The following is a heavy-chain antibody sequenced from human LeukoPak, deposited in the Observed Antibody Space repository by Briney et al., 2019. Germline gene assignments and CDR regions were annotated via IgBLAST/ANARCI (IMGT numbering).Heavy chain of an antibody. D-gene: IGHD3-3*01. CDR1: GFTFSSYG. CDR3: AYDFWSGRSYYFDY. J-gene: IGHJ4*02. CDR2: IWYDGSNK. V-gene: IGHV3-33*06. Sequence: GRSLRLSCAASGFTFSSYGMHWVRQAPGKGLEWVAVIWYDGSNKYYADSVKGRFTISRDNSKNTLYLQMNSLRAEDTAVYYCAYDFWSGRSYYFDYWGQGTLVTVSS.